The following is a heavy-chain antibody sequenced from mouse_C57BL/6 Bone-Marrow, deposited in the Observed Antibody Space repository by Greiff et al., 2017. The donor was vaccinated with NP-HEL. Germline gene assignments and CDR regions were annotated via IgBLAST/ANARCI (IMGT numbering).Heavy chain of an antibody. D-gene: IGHD3-2*02. J-gene: IGHJ3*01. CDR1: GYTFTDYE. CDR2: IDPETGGT. CDR3: TSSSGYGGFAY. Sequence: VKLQESGAELVRPGASVTLSCKASGYTFTDYEMHWVKQTPVHGLEWIGAIDPETGGTAYNQKFKGKAILTADKSSSTAYMELRSLTSEDSAVYYCTSSSGYGGFAYWGQGTLVTVSA. V-gene: IGHV1-15*01.